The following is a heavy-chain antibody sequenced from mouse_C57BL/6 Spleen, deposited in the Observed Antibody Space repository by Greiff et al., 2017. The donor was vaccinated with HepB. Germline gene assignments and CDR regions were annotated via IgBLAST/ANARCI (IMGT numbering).Heavy chain of an antibody. CDR2: ISSGSSTI. V-gene: IGHV5-17*01. J-gene: IGHJ4*01. Sequence: EVKLMESGGGLVKPGGSLKLSCAASGFTFSDYGMHWVRQAPEKGLEWVAYISSGSSTIYYADTVKGRFTISRDNAKNTLFLQMTSLRSEDTAMYYCARLDYGNRIDYWGQGTSVTVSS. D-gene: IGHD2-1*01. CDR1: GFTFSDYG. CDR3: ARLDYGNRIDY.